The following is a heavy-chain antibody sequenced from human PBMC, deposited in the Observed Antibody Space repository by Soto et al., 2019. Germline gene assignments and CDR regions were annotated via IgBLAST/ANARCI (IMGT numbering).Heavy chain of an antibody. Sequence: GGSLRLSCAASGFTFSSYWMSWVRQAPGKGLEWVANIKQDGSEKYYVDSVKGRFTISRDNAKNSLYLQMNSLRAEDTAVYYCARGITGTTLWFDPWGQGTLVTVSS. D-gene: IGHD1-7*01. J-gene: IGHJ5*02. V-gene: IGHV3-7*04. CDR1: GFTFSSYW. CDR2: IKQDGSEK. CDR3: ARGITGTTLWFDP.